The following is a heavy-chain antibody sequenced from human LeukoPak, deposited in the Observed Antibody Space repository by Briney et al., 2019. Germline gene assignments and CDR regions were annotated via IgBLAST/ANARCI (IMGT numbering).Heavy chain of an antibody. Sequence: PGGSLRLSCAASGFSFSSYGINWVRQAPGKGLEWISYISASSSTIYYADSVKGRFTISRDNAKNSLYLQMNSLRAEDTAVYYCAIAVAGDDAFDIWGQGTMVTVSS. D-gene: IGHD6-19*01. CDR3: AIAVAGDDAFDI. J-gene: IGHJ3*02. CDR2: ISASSSTI. V-gene: IGHV3-48*04. CDR1: GFSFSSYG.